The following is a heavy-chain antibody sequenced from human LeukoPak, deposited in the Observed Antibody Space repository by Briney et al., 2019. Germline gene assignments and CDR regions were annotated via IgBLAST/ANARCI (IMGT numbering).Heavy chain of an antibody. Sequence: GGSLRLSCAASGFTFRNYWMHWVRQVPGKGLVWVSRINGDGTSTSYADSVKGRVTISRDNAKNTLYLQMNSLRAEDTAVYYCARDPGYSGYEVPFDYWGQGTLVTVSS. D-gene: IGHD5-12*01. CDR3: ARDPGYSGYEVPFDY. CDR2: INGDGTST. CDR1: GFTFRNYW. V-gene: IGHV3-74*01. J-gene: IGHJ4*02.